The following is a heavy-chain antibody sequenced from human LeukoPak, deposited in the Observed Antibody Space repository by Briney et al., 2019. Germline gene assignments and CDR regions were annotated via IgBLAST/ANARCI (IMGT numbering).Heavy chain of an antibody. CDR3: AKAIVVVPAAIQVYYYGMDV. J-gene: IGHJ6*02. CDR1: GFTFSSYG. V-gene: IGHV3-23*01. CDR2: ISGSGGST. D-gene: IGHD2-2*02. Sequence: PGRSLRLSCAASGFTFSSYGMNWVRQAPGKGLEWVSAISGSGGSTYYADSVKGRFTISRDNSKNTLYLQMNSLRAEDTAVYYCAKAIVVVPAAIQVYYYGMDVWGQGTTVTVSS.